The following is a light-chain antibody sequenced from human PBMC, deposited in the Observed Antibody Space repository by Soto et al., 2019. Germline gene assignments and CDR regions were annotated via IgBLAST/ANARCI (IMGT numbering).Light chain of an antibody. CDR1: QSINSF. CDR3: QQYGGSPRT. V-gene: IGKV3-20*01. J-gene: IGKJ1*01. Sequence: EIVLTQSPGTLSLSPGEGATLSCRASQSINSFLAWYQQRRGQAPRLLIHGASNRATGIPDRFSGSGSGTDFTLTISRLEPEDLAVYYCQQYGGSPRTFGQGTKVEVK. CDR2: GAS.